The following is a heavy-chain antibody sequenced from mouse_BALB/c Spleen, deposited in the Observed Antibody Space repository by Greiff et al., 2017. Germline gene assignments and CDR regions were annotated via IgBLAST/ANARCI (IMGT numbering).Heavy chain of an antibody. J-gene: IGHJ3*01. D-gene: IGHD2-10*02. Sequence: EVKLVESGGGLVKPGGSLKLSCAASGFTFSDYYMYWVRQTPEKRLEWVATISDGGSYTYYPDSVKGRFTISRDNAKNNLYLQMSSLKSEDTAMYYCARDKYGNEAWFAYWGQGTLVTVSA. V-gene: IGHV5-4*02. CDR2: ISDGGSYT. CDR3: ARDKYGNEAWFAY. CDR1: GFTFSDYY.